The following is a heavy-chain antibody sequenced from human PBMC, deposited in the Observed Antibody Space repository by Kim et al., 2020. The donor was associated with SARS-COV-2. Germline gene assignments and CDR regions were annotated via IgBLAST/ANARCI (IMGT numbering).Heavy chain of an antibody. V-gene: IGHV5-10-1*01. Sequence: GESLKISCKASGYSFSNYYISWVRQMPGKGLEWMGRIDPRDSYINYSPSFQGHVTISTDRSISTAYLQWSSLEASDTAMYYCARDFDSWGQGTLVTVSS. CDR1: GYSFSNYY. CDR3: ARDFDS. CDR2: IDPRDSYI. J-gene: IGHJ4*02.